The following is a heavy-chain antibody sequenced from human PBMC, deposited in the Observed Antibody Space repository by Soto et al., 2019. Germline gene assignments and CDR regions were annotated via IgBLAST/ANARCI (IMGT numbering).Heavy chain of an antibody. CDR1: GFTFSSYG. D-gene: IGHD3-3*01. CDR2: ISYDGSNK. Sequence: GSLRLSCAASGFTFSSYGMRWVRQAPGKGLEWVAVISYDGSNKYYADSVKGRFTISRDNSKNTLYLQMNSLRAEDTAVYYCAKVEWLYYYYGMDVWGQGTTVTVSS. V-gene: IGHV3-30*18. CDR3: AKVEWLYYYYGMDV. J-gene: IGHJ6*02.